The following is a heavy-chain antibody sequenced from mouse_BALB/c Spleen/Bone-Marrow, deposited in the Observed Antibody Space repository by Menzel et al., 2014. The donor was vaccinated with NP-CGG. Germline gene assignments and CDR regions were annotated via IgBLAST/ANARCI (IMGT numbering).Heavy chain of an antibody. V-gene: IGHV2-9*02. CDR2: IWAGGST. D-gene: IGHD1-1*01. CDR1: GFSLTSYG. J-gene: IGHJ4*01. Sequence: QVQLQQSGPGLVAPSQSLSITCTVSGFSLTSYGVHWVRQPPGKGLEWLGVIWAGGSTNYNSALMSRLSISKDNSKSQVFLKMNSLQTDDTAMYYFARDYYGSLYAMDYWGQGTSVTVSS. CDR3: ARDYYGSLYAMDY.